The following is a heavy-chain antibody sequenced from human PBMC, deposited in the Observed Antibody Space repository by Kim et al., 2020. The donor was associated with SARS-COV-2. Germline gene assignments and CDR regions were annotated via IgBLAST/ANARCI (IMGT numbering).Heavy chain of an antibody. Sequence: NTNYAQKLQGRVTMTTDTSTSTAYMGLRSLRSDDTAVYYCARDSEGTMSSWGQGTLVTVSS. V-gene: IGHV1-18*01. CDR2: NT. CDR3: ARDSEGTMSS. J-gene: IGHJ5*02. D-gene: IGHD3-22*01.